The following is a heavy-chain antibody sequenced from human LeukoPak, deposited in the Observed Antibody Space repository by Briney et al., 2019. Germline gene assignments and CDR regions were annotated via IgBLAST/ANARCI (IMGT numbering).Heavy chain of an antibody. V-gene: IGHV3-23*01. CDR1: GFTFSSYT. J-gene: IGHJ4*02. D-gene: IGHD2-15*01. CDR3: AKAPPTCSGGTCSYMSDS. CDR2: ITGSGTAT. Sequence: GGSLRLSCAASGFTFSSYTMTWVRQAPGKGLEWVSAITGSGTATNYADSVKGRFTISRDNSKNTLYLQMNSLRVEDTAIYYCAKAPPTCSGGTCSYMSDSWGQGTLVTVSS.